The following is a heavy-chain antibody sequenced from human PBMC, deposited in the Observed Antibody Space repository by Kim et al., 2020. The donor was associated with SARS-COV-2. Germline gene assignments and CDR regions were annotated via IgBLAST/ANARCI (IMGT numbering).Heavy chain of an antibody. CDR3: AKDIFWAERGYSYGYDPDYYYYYYGMDV. D-gene: IGHD5-18*01. V-gene: IGHV3-23*01. Sequence: GGSLRLSCAASGFTFSSYAMSWVRQAPGKGLEWVSAISGSGGSTYYADSVKGRFTISRDNSKNTLYLQMNSLRAEDTAVYYCAKDIFWAERGYSYGYDPDYYYYYYGMDVWGQGTTVTVSS. J-gene: IGHJ6*02. CDR2: ISGSGGST. CDR1: GFTFSSYA.